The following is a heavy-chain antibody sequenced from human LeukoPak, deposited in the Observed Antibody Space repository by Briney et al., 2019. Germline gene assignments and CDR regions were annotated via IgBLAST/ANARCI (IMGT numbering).Heavy chain of an antibody. V-gene: IGHV4-59*01. CDR1: GGSISKYY. CDR2: IYYSGST. Sequence: PSETLSLTCTVSGGSISKYYWSWIRQPPGKGLEWIGYIYYSGSTNYNPSLKSRVTISVDTSKNQFSLKVTSVSAADTAVYYCARIGGSAAFDIWGQGTMVTVSS. J-gene: IGHJ3*02. D-gene: IGHD5-12*01. CDR3: ARIGGSAAFDI.